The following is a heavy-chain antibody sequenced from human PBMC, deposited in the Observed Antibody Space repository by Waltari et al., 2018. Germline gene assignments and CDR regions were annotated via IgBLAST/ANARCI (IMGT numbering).Heavy chain of an antibody. D-gene: IGHD3-22*01. V-gene: IGHV1-24*01. CDR1: VETLRELS. Sequence: QVQLVQAGAEVKKPGASAKVCCKVSVETLRELSMPTVRQHAAKGLQWMGGFDPEDGETIYAQTFQGRVTMTEDTSTDTAYMELSSLRSEDPAVYYCATPDSSGYWTPSALARWGQGILVTVSS. J-gene: IGHJ5*02. CDR2: FDPEDGET. CDR3: ATPDSSGYWTPSALAR.